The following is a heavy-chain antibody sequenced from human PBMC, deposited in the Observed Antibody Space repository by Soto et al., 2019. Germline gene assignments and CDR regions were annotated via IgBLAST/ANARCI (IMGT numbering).Heavy chain of an antibody. CDR2: ISGSGGTT. CDR3: AKEDNYYDSSGYYLEYFHH. CDR1: GFTFSSYA. D-gene: IGHD3-22*01. Sequence: GGSLRLSCAASGFTFSSYAMTWVRQAPGKGLEWVSIISGSGGTTYYADSVKGRFTISRDNSKSTLYLQMNSLRADDTAVYYCAKEDNYYDSSGYYLEYFHHWGQGTLVTVPQ. V-gene: IGHV3-23*01. J-gene: IGHJ1*01.